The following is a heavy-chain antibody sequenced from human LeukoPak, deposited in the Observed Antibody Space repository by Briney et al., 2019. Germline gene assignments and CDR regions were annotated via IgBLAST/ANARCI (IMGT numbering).Heavy chain of an antibody. CDR3: ARARSQWGMYYCYYMDV. V-gene: IGHV1-2*02. J-gene: IGHJ6*03. CDR1: GYTFTGYY. Sequence: GASVKVSCKASGYTFTGYYIHWVRQAPGRGLEWMGWINPHSGGTNYAQKFQGGVTMTRDTSITTAYMELSSLRSEDTAVYYCARARSQWGMYYCYYMDVWGKGTTVTISS. CDR2: INPHSGGT. D-gene: IGHD7-27*01.